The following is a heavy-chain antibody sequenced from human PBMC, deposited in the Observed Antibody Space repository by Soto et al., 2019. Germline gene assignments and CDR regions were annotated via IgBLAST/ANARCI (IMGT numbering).Heavy chain of an antibody. V-gene: IGHV1-18*01. J-gene: IGHJ5*02. D-gene: IGHD3-22*01. CDR2: ISAYNGNT. Sequence: QVQLVQSGAEVKKPGASVKVSCKASGYTFTSYGITWVRQAPGQGLEWMGWISAYNGNTNYAQKLQGRVTMTTDTSTSTAYMELRSLRSDDTAVYCCARGVYYYDSSGYYLNWFDPWGQGTLVTVSS. CDR1: GYTFTSYG. CDR3: ARGVYYYDSSGYYLNWFDP.